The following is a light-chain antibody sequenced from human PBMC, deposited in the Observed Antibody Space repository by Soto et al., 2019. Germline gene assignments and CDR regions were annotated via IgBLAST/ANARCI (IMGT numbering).Light chain of an antibody. CDR3: QQFSSYPLT. V-gene: IGKV3-15*01. J-gene: IGKJ4*01. CDR2: GAS. Sequence: EIVMKQSPGTLSVSQGERATLSCRASQSVGSNLAWYQQKPGQAPRLLIYGASTRATGIPARFSGSGSGTEFTLTISSLQSEDFAVYYCQQFSSYPLTFGGGTKVDI. CDR1: QSVGSN.